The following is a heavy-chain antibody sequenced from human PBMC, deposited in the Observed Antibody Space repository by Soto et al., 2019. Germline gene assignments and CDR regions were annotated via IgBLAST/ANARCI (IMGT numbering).Heavy chain of an antibody. J-gene: IGHJ4*02. V-gene: IGHV3-23*01. Sequence: GGSLRLSCAASGFSFTNFAMSWVRQAPGKGLEWVAGIGASGDITWYADSVKGRLSISRDNSKNTLYLQLNSLRFEDTAAYYCAKDDFTDRGDDYFDYWGPGTLVTVSS. D-gene: IGHD2-21*02. CDR3: AKDDFTDRGDDYFDY. CDR2: IGASGDIT. CDR1: GFSFTNFA.